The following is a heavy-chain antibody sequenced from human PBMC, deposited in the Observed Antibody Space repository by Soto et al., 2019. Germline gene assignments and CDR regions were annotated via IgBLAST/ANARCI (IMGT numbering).Heavy chain of an antibody. CDR1: GFTFRSYA. D-gene: IGHD5-18*01. Sequence: EVQLLESGGGLVQPGGSLRLSCAASGFTFRSYAMSWVRQAPGKGLEWVSAISGSGDATYYANSVKGRFTISRDSSKNTLYLQMNSLRAEDTAVYYCAKPRGYSYGYYDYWGQGTLVTVSS. CDR2: ISGSGDAT. J-gene: IGHJ4*02. CDR3: AKPRGYSYGYYDY. V-gene: IGHV3-23*01.